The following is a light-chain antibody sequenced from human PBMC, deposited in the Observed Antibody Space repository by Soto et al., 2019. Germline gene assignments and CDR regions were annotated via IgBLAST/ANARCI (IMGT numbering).Light chain of an antibody. CDR3: HQYGSSPYT. J-gene: IGKJ2*01. CDR1: QSVSSSY. Sequence: EIVLTQSPGTLSLSPGERATLSCRASQSVSSSYLAWYQQKPGQAPRLLIYGASSRATGIPDRFSGSGSGTNFTLTISRLEPKNFAVYYCHQYGSSPYTFGQGTTLEIK. CDR2: GAS. V-gene: IGKV3-20*01.